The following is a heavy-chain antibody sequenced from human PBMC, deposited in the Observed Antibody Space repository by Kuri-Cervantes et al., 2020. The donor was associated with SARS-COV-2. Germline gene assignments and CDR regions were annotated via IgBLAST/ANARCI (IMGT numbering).Heavy chain of an antibody. CDR1: GFTFN. J-gene: IGHJ5*02. V-gene: IGHV3-23*01. CDR3: AREVEDIVVVPAAISWFDP. D-gene: IGHD2-2*01. CDR2: ISGSGGST. Sequence: GESLKISCAASGFTFNMSWVRQAPGKGLEWVSAISGSGGSTYYADSVKGRFTISRDNSKNTLYLQMNSLRAEDTAVYYCAREVEDIVVVPAAISWFDPWGQGILVTVSS.